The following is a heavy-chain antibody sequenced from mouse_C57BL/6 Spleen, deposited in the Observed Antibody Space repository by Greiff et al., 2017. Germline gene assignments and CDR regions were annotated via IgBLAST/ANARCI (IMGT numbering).Heavy chain of an antibody. D-gene: IGHD3-2*02. V-gene: IGHV1-62-2*01. CDR3: ARHEIVDSSAYGIDWYFDV. CDR1: GYTFTEYT. J-gene: IGHJ1*03. Sequence: QVQLKQSGAELVKPGASVKLSCKASGYTFTEYTIHWVKQRSGQGLEWIGWFYPGSGSIKYNEKFKDKATLTADKSSSTVYMELSRLTSEDSAVYFCARHEIVDSSAYGIDWYFDVWGTGTTVTVSS. CDR2: FYPGSGSI.